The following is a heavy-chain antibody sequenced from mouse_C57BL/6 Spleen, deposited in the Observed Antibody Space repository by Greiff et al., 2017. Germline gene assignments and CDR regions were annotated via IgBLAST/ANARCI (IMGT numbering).Heavy chain of an antibody. Sequence: VQLQQSGPELVKPGASVKISCKASGYSFTDYNMNWVKQSNGKSLEWIGVINPNYGTTSYNQKFKGKATLTVDQSSSTAYMQLNSLTSEDSAVYYCASAYYYGSRGAMDYWGQGTSVTVSS. CDR3: ASAYYYGSRGAMDY. D-gene: IGHD1-1*01. CDR2: INPNYGTT. CDR1: GYSFTDYN. J-gene: IGHJ4*01. V-gene: IGHV1-39*01.